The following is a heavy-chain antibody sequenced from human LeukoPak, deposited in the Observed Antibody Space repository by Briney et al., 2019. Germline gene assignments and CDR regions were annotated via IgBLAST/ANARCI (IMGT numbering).Heavy chain of an antibody. CDR1: GYTFTIYD. D-gene: IGHD3-10*01. Sequence: ASVKLSCKASGYTFTIYDINWVRQATGQGLEWMGWMNPNSGNTGYAQNFQGRVTMNRNTSISTAYMELSSLRSEDTAVYYCVRDLRGVNYWGQGTLVTVSS. J-gene: IGHJ4*02. CDR3: VRDLRGVNY. V-gene: IGHV1-8*01. CDR2: MNPNSGNT.